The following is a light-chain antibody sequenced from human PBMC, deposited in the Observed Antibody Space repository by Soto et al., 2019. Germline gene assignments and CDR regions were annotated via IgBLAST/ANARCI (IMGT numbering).Light chain of an antibody. CDR2: GAS. CDR3: QQYDNWPPLT. J-gene: IGKJ4*01. Sequence: EIVMTQSPVTLSVSPGERATLSCRASQSVRRNLAWYQQNPGQAPRLLISGASTRATGIPARFSGSGSGTEFTLTISSLQSEDFAVYYCQQYDNWPPLTFGGGTKVDIK. CDR1: QSVRRN. V-gene: IGKV3-15*01.